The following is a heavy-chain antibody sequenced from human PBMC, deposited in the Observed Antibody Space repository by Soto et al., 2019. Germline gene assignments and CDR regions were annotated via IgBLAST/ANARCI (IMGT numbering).Heavy chain of an antibody. V-gene: IGHV3-53*01. D-gene: IGHD5-12*01. CDR3: HGYGY. CDR1: GFSVTANY. J-gene: IGHJ4*02. CDR2: IYSGGST. Sequence: EVQVVESGGGLIQPGGSLRLSCEASGFSVTANYMSWVRQAPGKGLEWVSVIYSGGSTYYIDSVKGRFSISRDISNNTLYLQMNSLRAEDTAVYYCHGYGYWGQGTRVTVSS.